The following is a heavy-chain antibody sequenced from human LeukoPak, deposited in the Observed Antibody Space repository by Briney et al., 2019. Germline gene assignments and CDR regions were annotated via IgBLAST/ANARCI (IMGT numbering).Heavy chain of an antibody. J-gene: IGHJ5*02. Sequence: PSETLSLTCAVYGGSFSGYYWSWIRQPPGKGLEWIGEINHSGSTNYNPSLKSRVTISVDTSKNQFSLKLRSVTAADTAVYYCARVLVYSNYVRVSGWFDPWGQGTLVTVSS. CDR3: ARVLVYSNYVRVSGWFDP. V-gene: IGHV4-34*01. CDR2: INHSGST. CDR1: GGSFSGYY. D-gene: IGHD4-11*01.